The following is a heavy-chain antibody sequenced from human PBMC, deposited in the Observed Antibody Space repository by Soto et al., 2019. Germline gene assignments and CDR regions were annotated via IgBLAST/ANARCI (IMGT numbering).Heavy chain of an antibody. J-gene: IGHJ4*02. CDR2: INHSGSA. CDR1: GGSFSGYI. Sequence: SETLSLTCAVSGGSFSGYIWTWIRQTPGKGLQWIGQINHSGSAVYNPSLKTRVTISIMSNNQFSLYLQMNSLRDEDTAVYYCARDSGYSYGPIDYWGQGTLVTVSS. CDR3: ARDSGYSYGPIDY. V-gene: IGHV4-34*01. D-gene: IGHD5-18*01.